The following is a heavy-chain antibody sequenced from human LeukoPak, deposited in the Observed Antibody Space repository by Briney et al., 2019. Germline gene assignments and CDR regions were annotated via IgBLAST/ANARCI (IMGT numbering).Heavy chain of an antibody. CDR3: AKDGGLWVSAHWGDS. D-gene: IGHD7-27*01. CDR1: GFTFSSYT. CDR2: ITTGGPNT. J-gene: IGHJ4*02. V-gene: IGHV3-23*01. Sequence: GGSLRLSCTASGFTFSSYTMSWVRQAPGQGLKWVSTITTGGPNTYYADSVKGRFTVSRDDSKNTLYLQMNSLRAEGTAVYYCAKDGGLWVSAHWGDSWGRGTLVTVSS.